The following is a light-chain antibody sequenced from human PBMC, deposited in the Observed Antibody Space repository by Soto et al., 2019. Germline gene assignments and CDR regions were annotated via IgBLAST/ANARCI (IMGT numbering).Light chain of an antibody. Sequence: IEVTQSPSSLAASVGDRVTXXCRAGQGISTYLAWYQQKPRKAPKLLIYAASTLQSGVPSRFSGSGSGTDFTLTIGSLQPEDFATFYCQQLNTYPLTFGGGTKVDIK. CDR3: QQLNTYPLT. V-gene: IGKV1-9*01. CDR2: AAS. J-gene: IGKJ4*01. CDR1: QGISTY.